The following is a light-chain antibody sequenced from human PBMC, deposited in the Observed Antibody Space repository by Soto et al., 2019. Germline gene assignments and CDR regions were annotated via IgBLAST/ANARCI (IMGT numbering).Light chain of an antibody. Sequence: DIVMTQSPDSLAASLGEKATINCKSSQNVLSRSNNKNYLAWYQQKPGQPPKLLIYWASSRESGVPDRFSGSGSGTDFSLTISSLQAEDVAVYYCQQYYDTPRTFGQGTRVEI. CDR3: QQYYDTPRT. V-gene: IGKV4-1*01. J-gene: IGKJ1*01. CDR2: WAS. CDR1: QNVLSRSNNKNY.